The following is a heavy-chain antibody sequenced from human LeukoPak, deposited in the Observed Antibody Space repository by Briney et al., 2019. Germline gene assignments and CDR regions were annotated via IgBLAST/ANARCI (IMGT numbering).Heavy chain of an antibody. D-gene: IGHD2-2*01. CDR2: IIPIFGTA. CDR3: ATTTKDIVIVPAAYYFDY. Sequence: SVKVSCKASGGTFSSYAISWVRQAPGQGLEWMGGIIPIFGTANYAQKFQGRVTITTDESTSTAYMELSSLRSEDTAVYYCATTTKDIVIVPAAYYFDYWGQGTLVTVSS. J-gene: IGHJ4*02. CDR1: GGTFSSYA. V-gene: IGHV1-69*05.